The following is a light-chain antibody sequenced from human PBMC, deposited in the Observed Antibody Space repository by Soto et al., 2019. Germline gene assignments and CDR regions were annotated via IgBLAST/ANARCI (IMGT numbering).Light chain of an antibody. CDR3: RHYINSQWT. Sequence: EIVLTQSPGTLSLSPGERATLSCRPSQSVSSTYLDWYQQKPGQAPRLLIYAASSRATGIPDRFSGGAYATDFTLTISRLEPEDFAVYYGRHYINSQWTFGQGTKVEIK. CDR1: QSVSSTY. J-gene: IGKJ1*01. V-gene: IGKV3-20*01. CDR2: AAS.